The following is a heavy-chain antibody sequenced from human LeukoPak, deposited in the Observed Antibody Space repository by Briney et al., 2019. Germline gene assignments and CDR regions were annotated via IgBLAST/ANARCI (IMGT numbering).Heavy chain of an antibody. CDR1: GYTFTSYY. V-gene: IGHV1-46*01. J-gene: IGHJ6*03. CDR3: ARTHGSGNYYMDV. D-gene: IGHD3-10*01. Sequence: ASVKVSCKASGYTFTSYYMHWVRQAPGQGLEWMGIINPSGGSTSYAQKFQGRVTMTRDMSTSTVYMELSSLRSEDAAVYYCARTHGSGNYYMDVWGKGTTVTVSS. CDR2: INPSGGST.